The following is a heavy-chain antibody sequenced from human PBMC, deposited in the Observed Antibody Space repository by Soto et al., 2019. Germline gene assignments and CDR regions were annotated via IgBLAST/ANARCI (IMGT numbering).Heavy chain of an antibody. CDR2: INAGNGNT. V-gene: IGHV1-3*01. D-gene: IGHD6-19*01. Sequence: GASVKVSCKASGYTFTSYAMHWVRQAPGQRLEWMGWINAGNGNTKYSQKFQGRVTVTRDTSASTAYMELSSLRSEDTAVYYCARGVAGPLHWFDPWGQGTLVTVSS. CDR3: ARGVAGPLHWFDP. CDR1: GYTFTSYA. J-gene: IGHJ5*02.